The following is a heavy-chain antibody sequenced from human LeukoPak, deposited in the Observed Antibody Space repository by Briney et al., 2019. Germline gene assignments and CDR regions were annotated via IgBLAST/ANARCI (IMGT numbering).Heavy chain of an antibody. CDR3: ARGGDGYSQRLDY. CDR1: GGSISSNNCY. Sequence: SETLSLTCTVSGGSISSNNCYWGWIRQPPGKGLEWIGSIFHSGTTYYNPSLQSRVTISVDTSKNQFSLKLSSVTAADTAVYYCARGGDGYSQRLDYWGQGTLVTVSS. V-gene: IGHV4-39*07. J-gene: IGHJ4*02. D-gene: IGHD5-24*01. CDR2: IFHSGTT.